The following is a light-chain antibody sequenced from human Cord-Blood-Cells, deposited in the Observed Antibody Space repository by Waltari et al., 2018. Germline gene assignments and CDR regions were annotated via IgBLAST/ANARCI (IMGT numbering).Light chain of an antibody. J-gene: IGLJ3*02. Sequence: QSALTQPASVSGSPGQSITISCTGTSRDGGGDNLVSWYQQHPGKAPKLMIYEGSKRPSGVSNRFSGSKSGNTASLTISGLQAEDEADYYCCSYAGSYTWVFGGGTKLTVL. V-gene: IGLV2-23*01. CDR3: CSYAGSYTWV. CDR1: SRDGGGDNL. CDR2: EGS.